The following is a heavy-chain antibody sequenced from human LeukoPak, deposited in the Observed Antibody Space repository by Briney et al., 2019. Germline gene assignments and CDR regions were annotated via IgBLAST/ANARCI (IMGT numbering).Heavy chain of an antibody. CDR1: GGSISTVNYY. D-gene: IGHD1-26*01. J-gene: IGHJ4*03. CDR2: IYHTGSS. CDR3: ARHPSGSSFDY. Sequence: KPSETLSLTCTVSGGSISTVNYYWGWVRQPPGKGLEWIATIYHTGSSYFNPSLKSRVTISVDTSRNQFSLKSTSLTAADTAVYYCARHPSGSSFDYWGQGTTVTVSS. V-gene: IGHV4-39*01.